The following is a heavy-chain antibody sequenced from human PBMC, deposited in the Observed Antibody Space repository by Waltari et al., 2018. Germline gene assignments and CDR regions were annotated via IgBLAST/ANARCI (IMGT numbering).Heavy chain of an antibody. CDR1: GFTINNNA. Sequence: EVQLVESGGGLVQPGESLRLSCAASGFTINNNAISWVRQAPGKGLEGVSSTTDSGVTTYYADFVKGRSIISTDNSRNTVYLEMNTVRVEDTALYFCARGLGELLPFDFWGQGTMVTVSS. J-gene: IGHJ4*02. V-gene: IGHV3-23*04. CDR3: ARGLGELLPFDF. D-gene: IGHD3-10*01. CDR2: TTDSGVTT.